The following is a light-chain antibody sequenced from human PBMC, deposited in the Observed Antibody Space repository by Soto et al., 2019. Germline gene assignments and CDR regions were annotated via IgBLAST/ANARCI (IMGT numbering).Light chain of an antibody. CDR3: KHNKSAVWT. J-gene: IGKJ1*01. CDR1: RSVRSTY. V-gene: IGKV3-20*01. Sequence: EIVLTQSPGTLSLSPGERATLSCRASRSVRSTYLAWYQQKPGQAPRLLIYGASSRATGIPDRFSGSGSGTDSTLTITPLEPEDFAVYCCKHNKSAVWTFGQGTKLETK. CDR2: GAS.